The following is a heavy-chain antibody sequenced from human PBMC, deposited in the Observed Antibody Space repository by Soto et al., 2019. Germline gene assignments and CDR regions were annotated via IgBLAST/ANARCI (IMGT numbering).Heavy chain of an antibody. CDR2: IKSKTDGGTT. J-gene: IGHJ6*02. CDR3: TAFCSGGSCYYLYYYYGMDV. Sequence: GGSLRLSCAASGFTFRNAWMNWVRQAPGKGLEWVGRIKSKTDGGTTDYAAPVKGRFTISRDDSKNTLYLQMNSLKTEDTAVYYCTAFCSGGSCYYLYYYYGMDVWGQGTTVTVSS. D-gene: IGHD2-15*01. V-gene: IGHV3-15*07. CDR1: GFTFRNAW.